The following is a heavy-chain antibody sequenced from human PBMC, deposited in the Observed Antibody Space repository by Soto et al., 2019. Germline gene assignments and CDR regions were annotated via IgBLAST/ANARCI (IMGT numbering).Heavy chain of an antibody. CDR1: GGSISSSSYY. Sequence: SETLSLTCTVSGGSISSSSYYWCWIRQPPGKGLEWIGSIYYSGSTYYNPSLKSRVTISVDTSKNQFSLKLSSVTAADTAVYYCASEDVSVGATTDYWGQGTLVTVSS. D-gene: IGHD1-26*01. CDR2: IYYSGST. V-gene: IGHV4-39*01. CDR3: ASEDVSVGATTDY. J-gene: IGHJ4*02.